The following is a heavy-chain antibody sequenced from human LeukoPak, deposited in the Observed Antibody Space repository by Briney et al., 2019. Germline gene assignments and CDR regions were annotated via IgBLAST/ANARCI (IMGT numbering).Heavy chain of an antibody. CDR2: IFYSGDT. D-gene: IGHD1-26*01. Sequence: PSETLSLTCSVSGGSISSNTNSWGWIRQSPGKGLEWIGSIFYSGDTYYNPALKSRVTISVDRSKNHFSLKLSSVTAADTAVYYCARRPIVGAITHAFDIWGQGTMVTVSS. CDR3: ARRPIVGAITHAFDI. V-gene: IGHV4-39*02. J-gene: IGHJ3*02. CDR1: GGSISSNTNS.